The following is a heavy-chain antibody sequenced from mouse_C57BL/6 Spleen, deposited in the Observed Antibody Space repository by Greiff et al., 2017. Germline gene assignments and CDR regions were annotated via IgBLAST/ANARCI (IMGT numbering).Heavy chain of an antibody. CDR2: ISSGGDYI. D-gene: IGHD1-1*01. CDR3: TRTTVVDYAMDY. Sequence: EVQLQESGEGLVKPGGSLKLSCAASGFTFSSYAMSWVRQTPEKRLEWVAYISSGGDYIYYADPVKGRFTISRDNARNTLYLQMSSLKSEDTAMYYCTRTTVVDYAMDYWGQGTSVTVSS. J-gene: IGHJ4*01. V-gene: IGHV5-9-1*02. CDR1: GFTFSSYA.